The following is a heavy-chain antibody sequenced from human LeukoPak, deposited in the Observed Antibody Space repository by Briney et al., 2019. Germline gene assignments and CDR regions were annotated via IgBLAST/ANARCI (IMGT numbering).Heavy chain of an antibody. Sequence: GGSLRLSCAASGFTFSDYYMSWIRQAPGKGLEWPSYISSSGTTIYYADSVKGRFTISRDNSKNTLYLQMNSLRAEDTAVYYCAKDFGYFDWLFYPYYFDYWGQGTLVTVSS. CDR3: AKDFGYFDWLFYPYYFDY. D-gene: IGHD3-9*01. V-gene: IGHV3-11*04. J-gene: IGHJ4*02. CDR1: GFTFSDYY. CDR2: ISSSGTTI.